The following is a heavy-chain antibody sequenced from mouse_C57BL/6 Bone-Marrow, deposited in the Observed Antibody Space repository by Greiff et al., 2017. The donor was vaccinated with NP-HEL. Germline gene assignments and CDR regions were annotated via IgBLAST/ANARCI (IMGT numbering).Heavy chain of an antibody. V-gene: IGHV1-50*01. D-gene: IGHD2-3*01. Sequence: QVQLQQPGAELVKPGASVKLSCKASGYTFTSYWMQWVKQRPGQGLEWIGEIDPSDSYTNYNQKFKGKATLTVDTSSSTAYMQLSSLTSEDSAVYYCARLKFGGYYEFAYWGQGTLVTVSA. J-gene: IGHJ3*01. CDR3: ARLKFGGYYEFAY. CDR1: GYTFTSYW. CDR2: IDPSDSYT.